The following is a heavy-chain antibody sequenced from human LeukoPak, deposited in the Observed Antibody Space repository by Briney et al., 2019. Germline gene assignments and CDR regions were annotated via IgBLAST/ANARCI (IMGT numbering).Heavy chain of an antibody. J-gene: IGHJ3*02. Sequence: GGSLRLSCAASGFTFSSYAMHWVRQAPGKGLEWVAVISYDGSNKYYADSVKGRFTISRDNSKNTLYLQMNSLRAEDTAVYYCARVRARFAPLGYDSSGYSRGAFDIWGQGTMVTVSS. CDR3: ARVRARFAPLGYDSSGYSRGAFDI. CDR1: GFTFSSYA. D-gene: IGHD3-22*01. V-gene: IGHV3-30*04. CDR2: ISYDGSNK.